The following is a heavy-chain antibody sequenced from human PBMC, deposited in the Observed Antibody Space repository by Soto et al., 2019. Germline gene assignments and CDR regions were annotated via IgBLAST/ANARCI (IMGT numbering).Heavy chain of an antibody. J-gene: IGHJ6*02. CDR2: IWYDGSNK. D-gene: IGHD2-21*01. V-gene: IGHV3-33*01. Sequence: LRLSCAASGFTFSSYGMHWVRQAPGKGLEWVAVIWYDGSNKYYADSVKGRFTISRDNSKNTLYLQMNSLRAEDTAVYYCARPPFQGVRAPHYCYYYGMDVWGQGTTVTVSS. CDR1: GFTFSSYG. CDR3: ARPPFQGVRAPHYCYYYGMDV.